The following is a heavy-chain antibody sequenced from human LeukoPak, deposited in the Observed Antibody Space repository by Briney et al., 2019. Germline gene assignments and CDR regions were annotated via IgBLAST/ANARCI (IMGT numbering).Heavy chain of an antibody. D-gene: IGHD6-13*01. Sequence: GGSLRLSCAASGFTFSSYAMSWVRQAPGKGLEWVSVITGSGGNTYYADSVKGRFTISKDNSKNTVYLQMSSLRVDDTAVYYCAKAASSSWPSYYYGMDVWGQGTTVTVSS. CDR2: ITGSGGNT. CDR1: GFTFSSYA. CDR3: AKAASSSWPSYYYGMDV. J-gene: IGHJ6*02. V-gene: IGHV3-23*01.